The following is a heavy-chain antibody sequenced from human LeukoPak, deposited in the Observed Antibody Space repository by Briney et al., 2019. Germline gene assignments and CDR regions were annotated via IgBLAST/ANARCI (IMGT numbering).Heavy chain of an antibody. D-gene: IGHD3-10*01. Sequence: SETLSLTCSVSGGSISSYYWSWIRQPAGKRLEWIGRIYTSRSTNYNPSLKSRVTMSVDTSKNQFSLKLNSVTAADTAVYYCARGFPYYYGMDVWGQGTTVIVSS. J-gene: IGHJ6*02. CDR2: IYTSRST. CDR3: ARGFPYYYGMDV. V-gene: IGHV4-4*07. CDR1: GGSISSYY.